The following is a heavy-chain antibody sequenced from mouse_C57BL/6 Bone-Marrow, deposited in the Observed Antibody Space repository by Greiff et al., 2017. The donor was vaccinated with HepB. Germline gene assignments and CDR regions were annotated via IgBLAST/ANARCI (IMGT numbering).Heavy chain of an antibody. D-gene: IGHD1-1*01. J-gene: IGHJ1*03. V-gene: IGHV1-82*01. Sequence: QVQLQQSGPELVKPGASVKISCKASGYAFSSSWMNWVKQRPGKGLEWIGRIYPGDGDTNYNGKFKGKATLTADKSSSTAYMQLSSLTSEDSAVYFCACLYYYGSSPYWYFDVWGTGTTVTVSS. CDR1: GYAFSSSW. CDR3: ACLYYYGSSPYWYFDV. CDR2: IYPGDGDT.